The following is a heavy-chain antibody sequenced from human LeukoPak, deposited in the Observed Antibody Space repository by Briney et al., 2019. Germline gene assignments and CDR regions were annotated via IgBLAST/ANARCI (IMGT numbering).Heavy chain of an antibody. J-gene: IGHJ5*02. Sequence: GGSLRLSCAASGFTFDDYGMSWVRHAPGKGLEWVSGINWNGGSTGYADSVKGRFTISRDNAKNSLYLQMNSLRAEDTALYYCAREEGAYDFWSGYYNSWFDPWGQGTLVTVSS. V-gene: IGHV3-20*04. CDR1: GFTFDDYG. CDR2: INWNGGST. D-gene: IGHD3-3*01. CDR3: AREEGAYDFWSGYYNSWFDP.